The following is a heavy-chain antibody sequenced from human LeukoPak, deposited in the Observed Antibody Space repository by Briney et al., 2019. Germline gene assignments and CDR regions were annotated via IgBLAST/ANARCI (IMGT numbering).Heavy chain of an antibody. V-gene: IGHV3-21*01. CDR2: ISSSSSYI. Sequence: GGSLRLSCAASGFTFSSYSMNWVRQAPGKGLEWVSSISSSSSYIYYADSVKGRFTISRDNAKNSLYLQMNSLRAEDTAVYYCARASSSHLYYYYYYMDVWGKGTTVTVSS. CDR1: GFTFSSYS. J-gene: IGHJ6*03. CDR3: ARASSSHLYYYYYYMDV. D-gene: IGHD2-2*01.